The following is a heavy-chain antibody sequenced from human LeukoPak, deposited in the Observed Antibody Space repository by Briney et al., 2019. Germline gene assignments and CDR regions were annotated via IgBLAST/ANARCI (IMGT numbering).Heavy chain of an antibody. Sequence: PSETLSLTCTVSGGSISSSSYYWGWIRQPPGKGLEWIGSIYYSGSTYYNPSLKSRVTISVDTSKNQFSLKLSSVTAADTAVYYCARHRPYSYSSGWSPLFDYWGQGTLVTVSS. CDR2: IYYSGST. V-gene: IGHV4-39*01. J-gene: IGHJ4*02. D-gene: IGHD6-19*01. CDR3: ARHRPYSYSSGWSPLFDY. CDR1: GGSISSSSYY.